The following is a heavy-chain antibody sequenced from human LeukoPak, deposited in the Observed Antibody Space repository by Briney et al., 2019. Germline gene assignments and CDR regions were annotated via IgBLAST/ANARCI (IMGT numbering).Heavy chain of an antibody. V-gene: IGHV3-33*06. CDR1: GFTFSSYG. Sequence: GRSLRLSCAASGFTFSSYGMHWVRQAPGMGLEWVAVIWYDGSNKYYADSVKGRFTISRDNSKNTLYLQMNSLRAEDTAVYYCAKDYDSSGYYYAFQHWGQGTLVTVSS. D-gene: IGHD3-22*01. CDR3: AKDYDSSGYYYAFQH. J-gene: IGHJ1*01. CDR2: IWYDGSNK.